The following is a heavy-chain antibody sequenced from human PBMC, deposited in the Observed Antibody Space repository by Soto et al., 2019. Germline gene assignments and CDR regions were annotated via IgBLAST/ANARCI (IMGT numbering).Heavy chain of an antibody. J-gene: IGHJ4*02. D-gene: IGHD3-22*01. CDR2: IYYSGTT. CDR1: GGSISSGGYY. Sequence: SETLSLTCTVSGGSISSGGYYWSWIRQLPGKGLEWIGYIYYSGTTYYSPSLESRVTISVDMSENQFSLKLNSVTAADTAVYYCASTYYYDSSGYYPFDYWAQGTLVTVSS. CDR3: ASTYYYDSSGYYPFDY. V-gene: IGHV4-31*03.